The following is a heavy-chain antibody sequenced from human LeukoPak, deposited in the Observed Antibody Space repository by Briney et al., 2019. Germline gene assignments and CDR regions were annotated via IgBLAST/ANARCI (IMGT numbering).Heavy chain of an antibody. D-gene: IGHD3-10*01. CDR3: ATMVRGVLVYFDY. CDR1: GGSFIGYY. V-gene: IGHV4-34*01. Sequence: SETLSLTCAVYGGSFIGYYWSWIRQPPGKGLEWIGEINHSGSTNYNPSLKSRVTISVDTSKNQFSLKLSSVTAADTAVYYCATMVRGVLVYFDYWGQGTLVTVSS. J-gene: IGHJ4*02. CDR2: INHSGST.